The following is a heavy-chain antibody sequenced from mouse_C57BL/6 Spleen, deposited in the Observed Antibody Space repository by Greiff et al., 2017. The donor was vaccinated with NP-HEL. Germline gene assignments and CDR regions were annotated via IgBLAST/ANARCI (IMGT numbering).Heavy chain of an antibody. CDR1: GYTFTSYW. J-gene: IGHJ4*01. CDR2: IYPGSGST. Sequence: VQLQQPGAELVKPGASVKMSCKASGYTFTSYWITWVKQRPGQGLEWIGDIYPGSGSTNYNEKFKSKATLTVDTSSSTAYMQLSSLTSEDSAVYYCARWDYDVGAMDYWGQGTSVTVSS. CDR3: ARWDYDVGAMDY. V-gene: IGHV1-55*01. D-gene: IGHD2-4*01.